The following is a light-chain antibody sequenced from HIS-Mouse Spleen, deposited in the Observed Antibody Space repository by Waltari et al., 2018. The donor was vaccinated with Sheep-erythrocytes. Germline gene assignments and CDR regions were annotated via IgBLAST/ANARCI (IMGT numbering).Light chain of an antibody. CDR2: DES. J-gene: IGKJ4*01. CDR1: QDISNY. CDR3: QQYDNLPLT. Sequence: DIQMTQSPSSLSASVGDRVTITCQASQDISNYLNWYQKKPGKAPKLLVYDESNLETGVPSRFSGSGSGTDFTFTISSLQPEDIATYYCQQYDNLPLTFGGGTKVEIK. V-gene: IGKV1-33*01.